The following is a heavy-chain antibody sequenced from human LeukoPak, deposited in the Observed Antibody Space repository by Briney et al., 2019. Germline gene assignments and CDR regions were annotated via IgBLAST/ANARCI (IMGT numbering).Heavy chain of an antibody. Sequence: GGSLRLSCAASGFTFSSYSMNWVRQAPGKGLEWVSSISSSSSSYIYYADSVKGRFTISRDNAKNSLYLQMNSLRAEDTAVYYCAKSSSGWFTPIDIWGQGTMVTVSS. CDR1: GFTFSSYS. CDR2: ISSSSSSYI. CDR3: AKSSSGWFTPIDI. J-gene: IGHJ3*02. D-gene: IGHD6-19*01. V-gene: IGHV3-21*01.